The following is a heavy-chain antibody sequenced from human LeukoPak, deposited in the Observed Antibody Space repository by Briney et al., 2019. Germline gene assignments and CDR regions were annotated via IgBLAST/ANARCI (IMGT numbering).Heavy chain of an antibody. CDR3: AKDRSYSGYEPLDH. D-gene: IGHD1-26*01. Sequence: PGGSLRLSCAASGFTFSDYYMSWIRQAPGKGLEWVSYISSSGSTIYYADSVKGRFTISRDNSKNTLYLQMDSLRVEDTAVYYCAKDRSYSGYEPLDHWGQGTLVSVSS. CDR1: GFTFSDYY. V-gene: IGHV3-11*04. J-gene: IGHJ4*02. CDR2: ISSSGSTI.